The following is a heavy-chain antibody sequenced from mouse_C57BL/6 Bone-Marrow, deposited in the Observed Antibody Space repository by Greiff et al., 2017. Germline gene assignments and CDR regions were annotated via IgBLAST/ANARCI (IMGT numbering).Heavy chain of an antibody. Sequence: QVQLKQPGAELVKPGASVKLSCKASGYTFTSYWMHWVKQRPGQGLEWIGMIHPNSSSTNYNEKFKSKATLTVDKSSSTAYMQLSSLTSEDSAVSYCARRDYYFGSSPWCFDVWGTGTAVTVSS. CDR2: IHPNSSST. D-gene: IGHD1-1*01. CDR3: ARRDYYFGSSPWCFDV. J-gene: IGHJ1*03. V-gene: IGHV1-64*01. CDR1: GYTFTSYW.